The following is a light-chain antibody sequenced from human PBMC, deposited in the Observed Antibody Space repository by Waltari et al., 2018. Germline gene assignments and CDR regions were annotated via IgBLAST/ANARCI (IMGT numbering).Light chain of an antibody. J-gene: IGKJ4*01. V-gene: IGKV3-15*01. Sequence: EVVMTQSPATLSVSPGESATLSVGASQSVGDDLARYQQKPGQAPMLLIYGTITRPPGVSARFSGSGSGTEFTLTISRLQSEDFAVYYCQQYNNWPLTFGGGTKVEI. CDR2: GTI. CDR3: QQYNNWPLT. CDR1: QSVGDD.